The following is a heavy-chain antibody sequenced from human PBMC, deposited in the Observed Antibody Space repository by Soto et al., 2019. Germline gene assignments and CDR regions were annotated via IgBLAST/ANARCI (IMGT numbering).Heavy chain of an antibody. J-gene: IGHJ6*02. V-gene: IGHV1-46*01. CDR3: ARGPPTGGNYYYGMDV. CDR2: INPSGGST. CDR1: GYTFTSYY. Sequence: GASVKVPCKASGYTFTSYYMHWVRQAPGQGLEWMGIINPSGGSTSYAQKFQGRVTMTRDTSTSTVYMELSSLRSEDTAVYYCARGPPTGGNYYYGMDVWGQGTTVTVSS. D-gene: IGHD3-16*01.